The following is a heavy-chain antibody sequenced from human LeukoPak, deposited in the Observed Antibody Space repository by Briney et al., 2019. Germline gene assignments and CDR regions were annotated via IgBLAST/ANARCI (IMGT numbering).Heavy chain of an antibody. D-gene: IGHD1-26*01. CDR1: GGSFSGYY. Sequence: SETLSLTCAVYGGSFSGYYWSWIRQPPGKGLEWIGEINHSGSTNYNPSLKSRVTISVDTSKNQFSLKLSSVTAADTAVYYCARGDSGPLEDDNGFDYWGQGTLVTVSS. V-gene: IGHV4-34*01. CDR2: INHSGST. J-gene: IGHJ4*02. CDR3: ARGDSGPLEDDNGFDY.